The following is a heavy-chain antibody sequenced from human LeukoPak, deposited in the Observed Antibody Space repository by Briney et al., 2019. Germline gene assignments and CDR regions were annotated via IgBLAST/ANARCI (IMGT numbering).Heavy chain of an antibody. D-gene: IGHD3-3*01. CDR2: ISAYDGNT. Sequence: ASVKVSCKASGYTFFNYGISWVRQAPGQGLEWIGWISAYDGNTNYAQKLQDRVTVTRDISPSTAYMELRSLRSDDTAVYYCGRDGVVTSYYFDYWGQGTLVTVSS. J-gene: IGHJ4*02. CDR3: GRDGVVTSYYFDY. V-gene: IGHV1-18*01. CDR1: GYTFFNYG.